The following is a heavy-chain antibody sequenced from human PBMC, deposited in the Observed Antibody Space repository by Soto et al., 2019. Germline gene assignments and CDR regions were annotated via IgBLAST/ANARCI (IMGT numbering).Heavy chain of an antibody. V-gene: IGHV1-8*01. D-gene: IGHD2-15*01. Sequence: ASVKVSCKASGYTFTSYDINWVRQATGQGLEWMGWMNPNSGNTVYAQKFQGRVTMTRNTSITTAYMELSSLRSEDTVVYYCARRYCSGGNCYSPWGQGTLVTVS. CDR3: ARRYCSGGNCYSP. CDR2: MNPNSGNT. J-gene: IGHJ5*02. CDR1: GYTFTSYD.